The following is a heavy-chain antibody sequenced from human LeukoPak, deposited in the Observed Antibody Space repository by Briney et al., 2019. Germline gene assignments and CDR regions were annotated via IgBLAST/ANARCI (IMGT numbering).Heavy chain of an antibody. CDR3: ARLPNCGGDCSEREAQRTYNWFDP. D-gene: IGHD2-21*02. Sequence: GASVKVSCKASGYTFTSHTINWVRQAPGQGLEWMGWINTYTGNPTYAQGFTGRFVFSLDTSVSTAYLQISSLKAEDTAVYYCARLPNCGGDCSEREAQRTYNWFDPWGQGTLVTVSS. J-gene: IGHJ5*02. V-gene: IGHV7-4-1*02. CDR2: INTYTGNP. CDR1: GYTFTSHT.